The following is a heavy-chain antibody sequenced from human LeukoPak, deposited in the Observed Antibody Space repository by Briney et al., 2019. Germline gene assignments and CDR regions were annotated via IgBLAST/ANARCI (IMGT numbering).Heavy chain of an antibody. CDR3: AKRGVVIRVILVGFHKEAQYFDS. CDR1: GITLSNYG. D-gene: IGHD3-22*01. J-gene: IGHJ4*02. Sequence: GGSLRLSCAVSGITLSNYGMSWVRQTPGKGREWVAGISDSGGRTNYADSVKGRFTISRDNPKNTLYLQMNSLRAEDTAVYFCAKRGVVIRVILVGFHKEAQYFDSWGQGALVTVSS. V-gene: IGHV3-23*01. CDR2: ISDSGGRT.